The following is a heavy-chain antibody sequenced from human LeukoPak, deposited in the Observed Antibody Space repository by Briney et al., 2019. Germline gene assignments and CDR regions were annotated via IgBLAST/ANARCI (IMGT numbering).Heavy chain of an antibody. CDR1: GFTFDDYG. CDR3: ARGINYYDSSYRYLDFDY. V-gene: IGHV3-20*04. J-gene: IGHJ4*02. CDR2: INWNGGST. D-gene: IGHD3-22*01. Sequence: GGSLRLSCAAPGFTFDDYGMSWVRQAPGKGLEWVSGINWNGGSTGYADSVKGRFTISRDNAKNSLYLQMNSLRAEDTALYYCARGINYYDSSYRYLDFDYWGQGTLVTVSS.